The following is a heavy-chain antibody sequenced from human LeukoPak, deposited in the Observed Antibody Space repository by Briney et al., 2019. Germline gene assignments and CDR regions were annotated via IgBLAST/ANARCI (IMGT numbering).Heavy chain of an antibody. J-gene: IGHJ6*02. CDR2: IYHSGST. CDR3: ARESGDPTYYYYYGMDV. V-gene: IGHV4-38-2*02. D-gene: IGHD3-10*01. Sequence: SETLSLTCTVSGYSISSGYYWGWIRQPPGKGLEWIGSIYHSGSTYYNPSLKSRVTISVDTSKNQFSLKLSSVTAADTAVYYCARESGDPTYYYYYGMDVWGQGTTVTVSS. CDR1: GYSISSGYY.